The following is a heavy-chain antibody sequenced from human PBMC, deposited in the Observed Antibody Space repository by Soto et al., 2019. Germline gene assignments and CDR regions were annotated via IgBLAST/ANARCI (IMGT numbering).Heavy chain of an antibody. J-gene: IGHJ4*02. Sequence: SETLSLTCAVSGGSISSNNLWSGVRQPPGKGLEWIGEIFHSGSTNYNPSLEGRITISVDTSKNQFSLKLSSVTAADTAVYYCARGFRSYYDSSGYYFSYWGQGTLVTVYS. V-gene: IGHV4-4*02. CDR2: IFHSGST. CDR3: ARGFRSYYDSSGYYFSY. CDR1: GGSISSNNL. D-gene: IGHD3-22*01.